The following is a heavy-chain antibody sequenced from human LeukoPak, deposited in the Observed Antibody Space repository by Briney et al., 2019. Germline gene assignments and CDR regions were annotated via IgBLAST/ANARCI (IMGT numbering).Heavy chain of an antibody. Sequence: GGSLRLSCAASGFTFSSYPMHWVRQAPGKGLEWVANIKQDGSEKYYVDSVKGRFTISRDNAKNSLYLQMNSLRAEDTAVYYCAREGSSSYGMDVWGQGTTVTVSS. D-gene: IGHD2-15*01. J-gene: IGHJ6*02. V-gene: IGHV3-7*03. CDR1: GFTFSSYP. CDR3: AREGSSSYGMDV. CDR2: IKQDGSEK.